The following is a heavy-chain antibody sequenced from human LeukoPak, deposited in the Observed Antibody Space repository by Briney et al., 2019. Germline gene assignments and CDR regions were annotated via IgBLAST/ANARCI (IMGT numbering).Heavy chain of an antibody. CDR2: INPYNGNT. V-gene: IGHV1-18*01. Sequence: ASVKVSCMASGYTFSSYGLSWVRQAPGQGFEWMGWINPYNGNTNYAPKLQGRVTMTTDTSTTTAYMELRSLRSDDTAFYYCARDLYTGTCLDNWGQGTLVTVSS. CDR3: ARDLYTGTCLDN. CDR1: GYTFSSYG. J-gene: IGHJ4*02. D-gene: IGHD1-26*01.